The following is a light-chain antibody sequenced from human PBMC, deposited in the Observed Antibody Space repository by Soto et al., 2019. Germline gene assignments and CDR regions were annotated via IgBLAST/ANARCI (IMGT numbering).Light chain of an antibody. J-gene: IGLJ3*02. CDR1: SSDVGGYNY. CDR3: SSYTSSSTLNWV. V-gene: IGLV2-14*01. Sequence: QSALTQPASVSGSPGQSITISCTGTSSDVGGYNYVSWYQQHPGKAPKLIIYEVSNRPSGVSNRFSGSKSGNTASLTISGLQAEDEADYYCSSYTSSSTLNWVFGGGTKLTVL. CDR2: EVS.